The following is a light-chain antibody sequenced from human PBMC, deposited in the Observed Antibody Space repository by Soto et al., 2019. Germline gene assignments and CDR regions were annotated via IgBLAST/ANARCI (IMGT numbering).Light chain of an antibody. J-gene: IGKJ1*01. Sequence: EIQMTQSPSTLSVSVGDRVTITCRASQTISSWLAWYQQKPGKAPKLLIYKASTLKSGVPSRFSGSGSGTDSTLTISSLHPDDFANYYCQHCNRSSEAFGQGTKVELK. CDR3: QHCNRSSEA. CDR1: QTISSW. V-gene: IGKV1-5*03. CDR2: KAS.